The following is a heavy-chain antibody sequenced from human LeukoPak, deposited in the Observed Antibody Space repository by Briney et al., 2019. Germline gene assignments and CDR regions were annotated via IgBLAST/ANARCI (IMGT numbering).Heavy chain of an antibody. Sequence: GGSLRLSCAASGFTFDDYTMHWVRQAPGKGLEWVSLISWDGGSTYYADSVKGRFTISRDNSKNSLYLQMNSLRTEDTALYCCAKESIRLSNYYYMDVWGKGTTVTVSS. D-gene: IGHD2-2*02. V-gene: IGHV3-43*01. CDR2: ISWDGGST. J-gene: IGHJ6*03. CDR3: AKESIRLSNYYYMDV. CDR1: GFTFDDYT.